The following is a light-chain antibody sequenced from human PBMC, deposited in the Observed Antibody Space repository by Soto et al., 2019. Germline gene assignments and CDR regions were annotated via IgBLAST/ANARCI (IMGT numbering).Light chain of an antibody. CDR3: AAWDDSLRGRV. Sequence: QSVLTQPPSASGTPGQRVTISCSGSSSNIGSNYVYWYKHLPGTAPKLLIYRNDQRPSGVPDRFSVSKSGTSASLAISGLRSEDEADYYCAAWDDSLRGRVFGGGTKLTVL. V-gene: IGLV1-47*01. CDR1: SSNIGSNY. CDR2: RND. J-gene: IGLJ2*01.